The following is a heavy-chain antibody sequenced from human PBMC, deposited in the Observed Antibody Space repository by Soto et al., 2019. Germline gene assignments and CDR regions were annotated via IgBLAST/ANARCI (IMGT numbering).Heavy chain of an antibody. Sequence: QVQLVQSGAEVKKPGASVKVSCKASGYTFTSYYMHWVRQAPGQGLEWMGIINPSGGSTSYAQKFQGRVTMTRDTSTSTVYMELSSLRSEDTAVYYCARGYGLLWFGEFESHWFDPWGQGTLVTVSS. D-gene: IGHD3-10*01. J-gene: IGHJ5*02. CDR1: GYTFTSYY. CDR2: INPSGGST. V-gene: IGHV1-46*03. CDR3: ARGYGLLWFGEFESHWFDP.